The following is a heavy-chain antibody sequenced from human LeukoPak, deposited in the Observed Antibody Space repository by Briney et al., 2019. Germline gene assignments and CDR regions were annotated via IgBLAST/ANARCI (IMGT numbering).Heavy chain of an antibody. CDR2: SRNKAKSYTT. CDR1: GFTFSDHY. D-gene: IGHD6-13*01. J-gene: IGHJ4*02. Sequence: GGSPRLSCAASGFTFSDHYMDWVRQAPGKGLEWVGRSRNKAKSYTTDYAASVKGRFSISRDDSRNSVYLQMNSLKSEDTAVYYCGRVYGSSSEGGYWGQGTLVTVSS. V-gene: IGHV3-72*01. CDR3: GRVYGSSSEGGY.